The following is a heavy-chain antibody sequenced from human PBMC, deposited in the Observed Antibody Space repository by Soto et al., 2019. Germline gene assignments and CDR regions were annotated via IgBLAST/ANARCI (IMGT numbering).Heavy chain of an antibody. V-gene: IGHV4-31*03. CDR1: GGSISSGGYY. CDR2: IYYSGGT. J-gene: IGHJ5*02. Sequence: SETLSLTCTVSGGSISSGGYYWSWIRQHPGKGLEWIGYIYYSGGTYYNPSLKSRVTISVDTSKNQFSLKLSSVTAADTAVYYCARGSRYFFGLNWFDPWGQGTLVTVSS. D-gene: IGHD3-9*01. CDR3: ARGSRYFFGLNWFDP.